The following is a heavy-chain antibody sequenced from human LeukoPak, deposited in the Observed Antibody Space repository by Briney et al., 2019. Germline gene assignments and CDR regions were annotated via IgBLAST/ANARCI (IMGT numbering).Heavy chain of an antibody. Sequence: SETLSLTCAVYGGSFSGYYWSWIRQPPGKGLEWIGEINHSGSTNYNPSLKSRVTISVDTSKSQFSLKLSSVTAADTAVYYCARHVSAGRDYWGQGTLVTVSS. J-gene: IGHJ4*02. CDR2: INHSGST. CDR3: ARHVSAGRDY. D-gene: IGHD6-6*01. CDR1: GGSFSGYY. V-gene: IGHV4-34*01.